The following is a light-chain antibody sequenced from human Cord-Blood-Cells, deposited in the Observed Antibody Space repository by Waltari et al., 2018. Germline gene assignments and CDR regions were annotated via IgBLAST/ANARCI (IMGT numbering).Light chain of an antibody. Sequence: QSALTQPASVSGSPGQSTTISCTGTSSDVGGYHYVSWYQQHPGKAPKLMIYDVSNRPSGVSNRFSGSKSGNTASLTISGLQAEDEADYYCSSYTSSSTVVFCGGTKLTVL. CDR2: DVS. CDR1: SSDVGGYHY. CDR3: SSYTSSSTVV. J-gene: IGLJ2*01. V-gene: IGLV2-14*01.